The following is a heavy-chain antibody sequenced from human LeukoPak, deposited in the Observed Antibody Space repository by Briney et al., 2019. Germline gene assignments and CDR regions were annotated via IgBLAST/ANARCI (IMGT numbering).Heavy chain of an antibody. D-gene: IGHD3-22*01. Sequence: GGSLRLSCAASGFTFSNYGMSWVRQAPGEGLEWVSAISDSGASTYYADSVKGRFAISRDNSKNTLYLQMNSLRAEDTAVYYCARGSYDSSGYFIRTEDYYFDYWGQGTLVTVSS. CDR2: ISDSGAST. CDR1: GFTFSNYG. J-gene: IGHJ4*02. CDR3: ARGSYDSSGYFIRTEDYYFDY. V-gene: IGHV3-23*01.